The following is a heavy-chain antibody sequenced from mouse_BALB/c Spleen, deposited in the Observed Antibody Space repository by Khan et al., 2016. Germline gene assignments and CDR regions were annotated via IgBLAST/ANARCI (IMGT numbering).Heavy chain of an antibody. J-gene: IGHJ3*01. D-gene: IGHD2-4*01. Sequence: QVQLKESGPGLVAPSQSLSITCTVSGFSLTNSGVHWVRQPPGKGLDWLGVIWAGGSTDYNSALMSRLSITQDNSQNQVFLKMNSLQTDDTAMYYCARDDQDYDAWFASWGQGTLVSVSA. V-gene: IGHV2-9*02. CDR2: IWAGGST. CDR1: GFSLTNSG. CDR3: ARDDQDYDAWFAS.